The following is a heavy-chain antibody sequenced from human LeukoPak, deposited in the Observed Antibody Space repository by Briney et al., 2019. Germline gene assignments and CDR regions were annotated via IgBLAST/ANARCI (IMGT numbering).Heavy chain of an antibody. CDR2: ISYDGSNK. Sequence: GGSLRLSCAASGFTFSSYAMHWVHQAPGKGLEWVAVISYDGSNKYYADSVKGRFTISRDNSKNTLYLQMNSLRAEDTAVYYCAREVYCSGGSCYSYSSNFDYWGQGTLVTVSS. J-gene: IGHJ4*02. CDR1: GFTFSSYA. CDR3: AREVYCSGGSCYSYSSNFDY. V-gene: IGHV3-30-3*01. D-gene: IGHD2-15*01.